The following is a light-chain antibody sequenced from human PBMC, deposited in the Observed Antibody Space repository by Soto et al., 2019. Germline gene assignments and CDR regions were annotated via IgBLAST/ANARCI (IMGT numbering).Light chain of an antibody. CDR1: QSVRSSY. CDR3: HHYGNPPRT. CDR2: GAS. V-gene: IGKV3-20*01. J-gene: IGKJ4*02. Sequence: EIVLTQSPGTLSLSPGERATLSCRASQSVRSSYFAWYQQKPGQAPRLLIFGASSRATGIPDRFSGGGSGTDFTLTISRLEPEDFALYYCHHYGNPPRTFGRGTKVEIK.